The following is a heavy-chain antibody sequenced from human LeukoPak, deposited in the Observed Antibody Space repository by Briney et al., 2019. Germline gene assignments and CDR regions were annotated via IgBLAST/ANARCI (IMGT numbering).Heavy chain of an antibody. D-gene: IGHD3-10*01. Sequence: SSETLSLTCSVSGGSISSYYWSWIRQSPGKGLEWIGHIYYSGSTNYNPALKSRVTISLDTSKNQFSLKLSSVTTADTAVYYCARVKGGNSGVDYWGQGILVSVSS. J-gene: IGHJ4*02. CDR1: GGSISSYY. CDR2: IYYSGST. CDR3: ARVKGGNSGVDY. V-gene: IGHV4-59*01.